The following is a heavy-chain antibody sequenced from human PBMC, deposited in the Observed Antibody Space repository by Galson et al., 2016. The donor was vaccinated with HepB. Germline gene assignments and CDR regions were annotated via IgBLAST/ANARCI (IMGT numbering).Heavy chain of an antibody. D-gene: IGHD1-26*01. J-gene: IGHJ4*02. CDR3: ARGDIVGAFFDY. CDR2: ISSSSSYI. V-gene: IGHV3-21*01. Sequence: SLRLSCAASGFTFSSYSMNWVRQAPGKGLEWVSSISSSSSYIYYADSVKGRFTISRDNAKNSLYLQMNSLRAEDTAVYYCARGDIVGAFFDYWGQGTLVTVSS. CDR1: GFTFSSYS.